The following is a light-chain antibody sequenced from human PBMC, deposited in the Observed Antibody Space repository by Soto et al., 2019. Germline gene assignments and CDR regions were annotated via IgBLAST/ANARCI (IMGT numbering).Light chain of an antibody. CDR1: SCDVGGYNY. CDR2: DVS. V-gene: IGLV2-11*01. J-gene: IGLJ2*01. Sequence: QSALTQPRSVAGSPGQSVTISCTGTSCDVGGYNYVSWYQQHPGKAPKLMIYDVSQRPSGVPDRFSGSKSGNTASLTISGLQAEDEADYYCCSYAGSHFLFGGGTKLTVL. CDR3: CSYAGSHFL.